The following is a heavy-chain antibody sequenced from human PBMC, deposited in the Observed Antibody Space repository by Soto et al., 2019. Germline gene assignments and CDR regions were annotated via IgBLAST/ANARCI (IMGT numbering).Heavy chain of an antibody. V-gene: IGHV4-4*02. CDR1: GGSISSGTW. CDR2: IYTSGST. D-gene: IGHD1-26*01. Sequence: PSETLSLTCAVSGGSISSGTWWSWVRQPPGRGLEWIGRIYTSGSTNYNPSLKRRVTMSVDTSKNQFSLKLSSVTAADTAVYYCARVGGSYWFGGPFDYWGQGTLVTVSS. CDR3: ARVGGSYWFGGPFDY. J-gene: IGHJ4*02.